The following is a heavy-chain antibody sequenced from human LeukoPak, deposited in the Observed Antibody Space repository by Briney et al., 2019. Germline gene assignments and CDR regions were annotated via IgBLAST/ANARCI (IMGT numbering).Heavy chain of an antibody. CDR3: ARTGSSSGSGSYSS. D-gene: IGHD3-10*01. CDR2: INYSGST. CDR1: GGSITNSY. J-gene: IGHJ4*02. V-gene: IGHV4-59*01. Sequence: SETLSLTCTVSGGSITNSYWNWIRQSPGKGLEWIGYINYSGSTNYNPSLKSRVTISVDTSKNQFSLKLSSVTAADTAVYYCARTGSSSGSGSYSSWGQGTLVTVSS.